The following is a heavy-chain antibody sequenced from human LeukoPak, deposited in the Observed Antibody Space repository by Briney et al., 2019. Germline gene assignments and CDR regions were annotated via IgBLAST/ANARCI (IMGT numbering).Heavy chain of an antibody. J-gene: IGHJ4*02. CDR3: APFSAVTHYYFDY. V-gene: IGHV3-21*01. Sequence: KSGGSLRLSCAASGFTFSSHSLMWVRQAPGKGLEWVSSISPDSGYIYYADPVKGRFTISRDNAENSLFLQMNSLGAEDTAVYYCAPFSAVTHYYFDYWGQGTLVTVSS. CDR2: ISPDSGYI. CDR1: GFTFSSHS. D-gene: IGHD6-13*01.